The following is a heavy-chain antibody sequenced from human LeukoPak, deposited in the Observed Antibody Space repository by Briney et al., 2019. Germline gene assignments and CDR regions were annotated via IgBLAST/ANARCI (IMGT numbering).Heavy chain of an antibody. J-gene: IGHJ4*02. CDR2: VSGDGDST. CDR3: AKDIGDSGYEQLSY. V-gene: IGHV3-43*02. D-gene: IGHD5-12*01. CDR1: GFTFDDYA. Sequence: GGSLRLSCAASGFTFDDYAMHWVRRAPGKGLEWVSLVSGDGDSTYCADSVKGRFTISRDNSKNSLYLQMNSLRTEDTALYYCAKDIGDSGYEQLSYWGQGTLVIVSS.